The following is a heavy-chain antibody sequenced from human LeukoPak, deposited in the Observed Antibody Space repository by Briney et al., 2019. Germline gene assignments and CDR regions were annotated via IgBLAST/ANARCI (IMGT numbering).Heavy chain of an antibody. J-gene: IGHJ2*01. D-gene: IGHD3-3*01. V-gene: IGHV1-46*01. Sequence: ASVKVSCKASGYTFTSYYMHWVRQAPGQGLEWMGIINPSGGSTSYAQKFQGRVTMTRDTSTSTVYMELSSLRSEDTAVYYCARSSLTIFGVVHWYFDLWGRGTLVTVSS. CDR2: INPSGGST. CDR3: ARSSLTIFGVVHWYFDL. CDR1: GYTFTSYY.